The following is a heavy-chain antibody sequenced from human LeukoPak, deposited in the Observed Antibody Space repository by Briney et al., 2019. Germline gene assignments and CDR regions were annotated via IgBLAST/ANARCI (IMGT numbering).Heavy chain of an antibody. D-gene: IGHD3-22*01. CDR2: ISSSSSYI. CDR3: AREYYYDSSAWGAFDI. V-gene: IGHV3-21*01. J-gene: IGHJ3*02. Sequence: PGGSLRLSCAASGFTFSSYSMNWVRQAPGKGREWVSSISSSSSYIYYADSVKGRFTISRDNAKNSLYLQMNSLRAEDTAVYYCAREYYYDSSAWGAFDIWGQGTMVTVSS. CDR1: GFTFSSYS.